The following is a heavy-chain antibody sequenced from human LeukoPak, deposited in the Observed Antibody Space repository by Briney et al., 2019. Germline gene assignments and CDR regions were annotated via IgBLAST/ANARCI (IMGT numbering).Heavy chain of an antibody. D-gene: IGHD7-27*01. Sequence: SETLPRNRAVCGGSSSRGGYSWSWIRQPPGKGLEWIGYIYHSGSTYYNPSLKSRVTISVDRSKNQFSLKLSSVTAADTAVYYCARAGAGVTEGAFDIWGQGTMVTVSS. V-gene: IGHV4-30-2*01. J-gene: IGHJ3*02. CDR3: ARAGAGVTEGAFDI. CDR2: IYHSGST. CDR1: GGSSSRGGYS.